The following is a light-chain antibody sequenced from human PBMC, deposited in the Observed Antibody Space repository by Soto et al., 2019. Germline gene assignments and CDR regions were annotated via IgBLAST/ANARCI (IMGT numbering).Light chain of an antibody. CDR1: QSVGGNS. CDR3: QQYQNSPRT. Sequence: PGDRATVSCRASQSVGGNSLAWYQQRPGQAPRLLIYDTSKRATGIPDRFSGSGSGTDFTLTISRLEPADFAVYYCQQYQNSPRTFGQGTKVDIK. J-gene: IGKJ1*01. CDR2: DTS. V-gene: IGKV3-20*01.